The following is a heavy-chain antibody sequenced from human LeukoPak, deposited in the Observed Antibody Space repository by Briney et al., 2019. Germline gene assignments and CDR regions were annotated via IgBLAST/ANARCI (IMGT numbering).Heavy chain of an antibody. D-gene: IGHD1-26*01. CDR2: INPKSGGT. V-gene: IGHV1-2*02. Sequence: GASVKVSCKASVYTLTDYYLHCVRQAPGQGLEWMGWINPKSGGTNYAQKFQGRVTMTRDTSISTAYMELSRLRSDDTAVYYCASYPVKVGALDDYWGQGTLVTVSS. J-gene: IGHJ4*02. CDR3: ASYPVKVGALDDY. CDR1: VYTLTDYY.